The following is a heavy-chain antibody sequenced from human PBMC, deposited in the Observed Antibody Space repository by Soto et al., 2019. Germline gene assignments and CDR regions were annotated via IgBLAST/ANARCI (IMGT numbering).Heavy chain of an antibody. Sequence: PXESLTMSFKASGFIFTSYWLSLVRQMPGKGLEWMGMLNPKDSFANYSPSFRGHVTISPDTSVTTAYLKWSSLKASDTAIYYCARNKSGGGSYPFDFWGQGTLVTVSS. CDR2: LNPKDSFA. D-gene: IGHD3-10*01. V-gene: IGHV5-10-1*01. CDR3: ARNKSGGGSYPFDF. CDR1: GFIFTSYW. J-gene: IGHJ4*02.